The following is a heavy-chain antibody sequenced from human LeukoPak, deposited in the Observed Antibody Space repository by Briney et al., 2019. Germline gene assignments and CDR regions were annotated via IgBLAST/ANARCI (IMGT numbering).Heavy chain of an antibody. J-gene: IGHJ4*02. CDR1: GGSFSGHY. CDR3: ARLSRGAAAGYDY. D-gene: IGHD6-13*01. Sequence: SETLSLTCAVYGGSFSGHYGSWIRQPPGKGLEWIGEINHRGSTNYHPSLKSRVTISGDTSKNQFSLKLSSVTAADTAVYYCARLSRGAAAGYDYWGQGTLVTVSS. V-gene: IGHV4-34*01. CDR2: INHRGST.